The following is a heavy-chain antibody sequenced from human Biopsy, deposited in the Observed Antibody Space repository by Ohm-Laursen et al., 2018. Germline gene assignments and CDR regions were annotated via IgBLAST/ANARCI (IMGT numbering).Heavy chain of an antibody. J-gene: IGHJ3*02. CDR3: ARSTYYYESSGTRRGLDI. V-gene: IGHV3-53*01. CDR1: GFTVSRHY. CDR2: IDSGGYT. D-gene: IGHD3-22*01. Sequence: SLRLSCAASGFTVSRHYMTWVRQAPGKGLAWVSVIDSGGYTHYTDSVKGRFTISRDNSKNTLYLQMNNLSAEDTAVYYCARSTYYYESSGTRRGLDIWGQGTMVTVSS.